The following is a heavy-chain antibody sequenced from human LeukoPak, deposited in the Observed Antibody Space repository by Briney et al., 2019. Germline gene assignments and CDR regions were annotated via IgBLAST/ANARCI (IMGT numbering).Heavy chain of an antibody. Sequence: GGSLRLSCAASGFIFNTNAMTWVRQAPGKGLEWVSTVTGSDDSTFYANSVKGRFTISRDNSKYTVFLHMTSLRAEDTAVYYCTKFDYWGQGVLVTVSS. CDR2: VTGSDDST. J-gene: IGHJ4*02. V-gene: IGHV3-23*01. CDR1: GFIFNTNA. CDR3: TKFDY.